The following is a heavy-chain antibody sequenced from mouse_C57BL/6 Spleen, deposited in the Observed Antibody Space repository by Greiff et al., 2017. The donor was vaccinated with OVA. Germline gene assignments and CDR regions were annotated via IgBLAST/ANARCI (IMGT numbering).Heavy chain of an antibody. Sequence: QVQLQQPGAELVMPGASVKLSCKASGYTFTSYWMHWVKQRPGQGLEWIGEIDPSDSYTNYNQKFKGKSTWTVDKSSSTAYMQLSSLTSEDSAVYYCARLGYYGSRGAYWGQGTLVTVSA. CDR1: GYTFTSYW. CDR3: ARLGYYGSRGAY. V-gene: IGHV1-69*01. J-gene: IGHJ3*01. D-gene: IGHD1-1*01. CDR2: IDPSDSYT.